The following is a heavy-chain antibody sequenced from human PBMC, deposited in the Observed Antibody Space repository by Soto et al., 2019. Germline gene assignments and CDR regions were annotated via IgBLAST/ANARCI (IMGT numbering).Heavy chain of an antibody. CDR3: VKEANPFINTLVVLIFDY. D-gene: IGHD3-22*01. J-gene: IGHJ4*02. CDR2: ISRDGRST. CDR1: GFTCSVHS. V-gene: IGHV3-64D*08. Sequence: PGGSLRLSCSASGFTCSVHSVHWVRQTPGKALEYVSAISRDGRSTFYADSVKGRFTISRDNSKNTLYLRMNSLRSDDTAVYYCVKEANPFINTLVVLIFDYWGQGTQVTVSS.